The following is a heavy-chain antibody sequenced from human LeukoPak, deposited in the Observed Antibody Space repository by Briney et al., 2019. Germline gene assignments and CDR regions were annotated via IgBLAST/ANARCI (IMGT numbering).Heavy chain of an antibody. D-gene: IGHD3-16*01. CDR2: INHNGNVN. V-gene: IGHV3-7*03. J-gene: IGHJ6*02. Sequence: GGSLRLSCAASGFTFSSYSMCWARQAPGKGLEWVASINHNGNVNYYVDSVKGRFTISRDNAKNSLYLQMSNLRAEDTAVYFCARGGGLDVWGQGATVTVSS. CDR3: ARGGGLDV. CDR1: GFTFSSYS.